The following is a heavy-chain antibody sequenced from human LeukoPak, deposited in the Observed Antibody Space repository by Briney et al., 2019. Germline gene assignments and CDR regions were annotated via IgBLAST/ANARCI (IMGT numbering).Heavy chain of an antibody. D-gene: IGHD2-21*01. V-gene: IGHV1-69*13. CDR1: GDTFSNYV. CDR3: ARDDPDVVVIPGAADV. CDR2: ITPIFGST. J-gene: IGHJ3*01. Sequence: SVKVSCKASGDTFSNYVISWFRQAPGQGLEWMGGITPIFGSTYFVQKFQGRVTFTADDSTTTAYMELSSLRSEDTAVYYCARDDPDVVVIPGAADVWGQGTMVTVSS.